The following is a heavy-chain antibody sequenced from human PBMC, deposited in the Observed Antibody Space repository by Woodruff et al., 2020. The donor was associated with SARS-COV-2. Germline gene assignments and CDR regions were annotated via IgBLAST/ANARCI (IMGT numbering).Heavy chain of an antibody. Sequence: MSWVRQAPGPRRHWVGRSKSKADGGTTDYAAPVKGRFIISRDDSKNTLYLQMNSLKTEDTAVYYCTTDLHDYGDRDYWGQGTLVTV. D-gene: IGHD4-17*01. V-gene: IGHV3-15*01. CDR3: TTDLHDYGDRDY. CDR2: SKSKADGGTT. J-gene: IGHJ4*02.